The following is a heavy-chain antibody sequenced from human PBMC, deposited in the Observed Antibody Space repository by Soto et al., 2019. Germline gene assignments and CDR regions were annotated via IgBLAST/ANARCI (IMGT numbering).Heavy chain of an antibody. Sequence: PGGSLRLSCAASGFTFSSYDMHWVRQATGKGLEWVSAIGTAGDTYYPGSVKGRFTISRENAKNSLYLQMNSLRAGDTAVYYCARGLGTAAAPRFDYWGQGTLVTVSS. J-gene: IGHJ4*02. D-gene: IGHD6-13*01. CDR3: ARGLGTAAAPRFDY. CDR1: GFTFSSYD. V-gene: IGHV3-13*01. CDR2: IGTAGDT.